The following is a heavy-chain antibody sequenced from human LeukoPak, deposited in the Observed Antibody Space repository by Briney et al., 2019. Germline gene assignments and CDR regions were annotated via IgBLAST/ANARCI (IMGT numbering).Heavy chain of an antibody. D-gene: IGHD1-26*01. Sequence: GGSLRLSCAASGFTFSSYGMHWVRQAPGKGLEWVAVISYDGSNKYYADSVKGRFTISRDNSKNTLYLQMNSLRAEDTAVYYCAKPSQGWELYFDYWGQGTLVTVSS. CDR2: ISYDGSNK. CDR1: GFTFSSYG. J-gene: IGHJ4*02. V-gene: IGHV3-30*18. CDR3: AKPSQGWELYFDY.